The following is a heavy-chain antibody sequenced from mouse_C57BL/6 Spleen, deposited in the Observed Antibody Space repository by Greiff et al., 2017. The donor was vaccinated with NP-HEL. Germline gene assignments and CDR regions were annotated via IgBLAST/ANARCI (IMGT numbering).Heavy chain of an antibody. J-gene: IGHJ2*01. V-gene: IGHV1-55*01. D-gene: IGHD2-3*01. CDR1: GYTFTSYW. Sequence: QVQLQQPGAELVKPGASVKMSCKASGYTFTSYWITWVKQRPGQGLEWIGDIYPGSGSTNYNEKFKSKATLTVDTSSSTAYMQLSSLTSEDSAVYYCARREGLYDGYYDYFDYWGQGTTLTVSS. CDR3: ARREGLYDGYYDYFDY. CDR2: IYPGSGST.